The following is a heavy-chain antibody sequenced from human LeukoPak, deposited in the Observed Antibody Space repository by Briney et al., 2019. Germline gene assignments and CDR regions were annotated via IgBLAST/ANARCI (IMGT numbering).Heavy chain of an antibody. CDR1: GFTLRSYW. J-gene: IGHJ4*02. CDR3: ARNYGDYIDY. D-gene: IGHD4-17*01. Sequence: PGGSLRLSCAASGFTLRSYWMSWVRQAPGKGLEWVAVIWYDGSNKYYADSVKGRFTISRDNSKNTLYLQMNSLRAEDTAVYYCARNYGDYIDYWGQGTLVTVSS. V-gene: IGHV3-33*08. CDR2: IWYDGSNK.